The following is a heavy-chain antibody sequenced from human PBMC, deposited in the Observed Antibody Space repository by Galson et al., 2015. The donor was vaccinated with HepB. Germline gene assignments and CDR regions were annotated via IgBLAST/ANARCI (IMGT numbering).Heavy chain of an antibody. J-gene: IGHJ4*02. V-gene: IGHV3-23*01. CDR2: ISGSGGST. CDR3: ARDGGGGVLWFGEYGTFDY. Sequence: SLRLSCAASGFTFSSYAMSWVRQAPGKGLEWVSAISGSGGSTYYADSVKGRFTISRDNSKNTLYLQMNSLRAEDTAVYYCARDGGGGVLWFGEYGTFDYWGQGTLVTVSS. D-gene: IGHD3-10*01. CDR1: GFTFSSYA.